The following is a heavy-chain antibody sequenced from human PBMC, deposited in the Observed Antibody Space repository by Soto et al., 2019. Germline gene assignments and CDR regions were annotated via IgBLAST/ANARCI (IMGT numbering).Heavy chain of an antibody. CDR2: INAGNGNT. D-gene: IGHD5-12*01. Sequence: ASVKVSCKASGYTFTSYAMHWVRQAPGQRLEWMGWINAGNGNTKYSQKFQGRVTITRDTSASTAYMGLSSLRSEDTAVYYCARDYGMATISLPGGDWGQGSLVTVSS. V-gene: IGHV1-3*01. CDR3: ARDYGMATISLPGGD. CDR1: GYTFTSYA. J-gene: IGHJ4*02.